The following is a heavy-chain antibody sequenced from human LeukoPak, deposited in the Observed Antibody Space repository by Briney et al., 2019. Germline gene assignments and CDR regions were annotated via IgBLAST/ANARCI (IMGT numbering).Heavy chain of an antibody. J-gene: IGHJ5*01. Sequence: GGSLRLSCAASGFTFSSYAMSWVRQAPGKGLEWVGFIRTKPHGAATEHAASVKGRFSISRDDSNSIVYLQMNSLKTEDTALYYCTRGRGSGSYYADSWGHGTLVTVSS. D-gene: IGHD3-10*01. CDR3: TRGRGSGSYYADS. V-gene: IGHV3-49*04. CDR2: IRTKPHGAAT. CDR1: GFTFSSYA.